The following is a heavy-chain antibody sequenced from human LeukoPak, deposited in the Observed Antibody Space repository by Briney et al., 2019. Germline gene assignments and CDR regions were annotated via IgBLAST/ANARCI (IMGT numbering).Heavy chain of an antibody. V-gene: IGHV4-39*01. CDR1: GGSISSSSYY. CDR3: ASDLGGGCSSTSCYDY. J-gene: IGHJ4*02. D-gene: IGHD2-2*01. CDR2: IFYTGNT. Sequence: SETLSLTCTVFGGSISSSSYYWAWIRQPPGKGLECIGSIFYTGNTYYSPSFKSRVTISVDTSKNQFSLNLNSVTAADTAVYYCASDLGGGCSSTSCYDYWGQGTLVTVSS.